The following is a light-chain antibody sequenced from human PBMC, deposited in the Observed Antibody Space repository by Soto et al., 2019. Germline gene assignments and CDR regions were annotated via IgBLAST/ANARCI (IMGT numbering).Light chain of an antibody. CDR3: QSYDNSLSGWL. CDR2: ANN. V-gene: IGLV1-40*01. CDR1: TSNIGAGYD. J-gene: IGLJ2*01. Sequence: QAVVTQPPSVSGAPGQRVTISCTGSTSNIGAGYDVHWYQQVPGTTPKLLIYANNNRPSGVPDRFSGSKSGTSASLVITGLQAEDEAYYYCQSYDNSLSGWLFGGGTKLTVL.